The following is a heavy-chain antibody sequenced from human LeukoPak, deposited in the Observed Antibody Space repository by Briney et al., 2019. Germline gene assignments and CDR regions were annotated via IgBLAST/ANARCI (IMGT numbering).Heavy chain of an antibody. D-gene: IGHD3-10*01. V-gene: IGHV4-59*01. J-gene: IGHJ4*02. CDR1: GGSIRSYY. Sequence: SETLSLTCTVSGGSIRSYYWSWIRQPPGKGLEWIGYIYYSGSTNYDPSLKSRVTISVDTSKNQFSLKLRSVTAADTAVYYCARGSPLWFGELMYGLAYWGQGTLVTVSS. CDR2: IYYSGST. CDR3: ARGSPLWFGELMYGLAY.